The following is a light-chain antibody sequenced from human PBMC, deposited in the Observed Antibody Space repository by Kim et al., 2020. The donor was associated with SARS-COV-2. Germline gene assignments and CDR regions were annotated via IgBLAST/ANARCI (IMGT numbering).Light chain of an antibody. CDR2: GLS. CDR1: RCDVGGYTY. CDR3: SSYTTSSSGV. V-gene: IGLV2-14*03. Sequence: GQSLTISCTGTRCDVGGYTYASWYHHPPGKAPKLMIYGLSTRPSGVSTRFSASKSGTTASLTISGLQAEDDADYYSSSYTTSSSGVFGGGTQLTVL. J-gene: IGLJ2*01.